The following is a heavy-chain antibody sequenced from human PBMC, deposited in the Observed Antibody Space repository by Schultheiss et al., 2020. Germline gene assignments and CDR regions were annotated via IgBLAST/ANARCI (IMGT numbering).Heavy chain of an antibody. D-gene: IGHD3-10*01. V-gene: IGHV3-7*01. CDR3: ARMGYYGRRESWYFDL. CDR2: IKHDGSEK. J-gene: IGHJ2*01. CDR1: GFTFSSYW. Sequence: GGSLRLSCAASGFTFSSYWMHWVRQAPGKGLVWVANIKHDGSEKYYVDSMKGRFTISRDNTKNTLYLQMNSLRAEDTAVYYCARMGYYGRRESWYFDLWGRGTLVTVSS.